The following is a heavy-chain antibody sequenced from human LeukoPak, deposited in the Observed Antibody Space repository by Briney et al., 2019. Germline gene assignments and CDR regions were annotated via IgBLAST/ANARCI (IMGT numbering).Heavy chain of an antibody. Sequence: ASVKVSCKASGYTFTGYYTHWVRQAPGRGLEWMGRINPNSGGTNYAQKFQGRVTLTRDTSISTAYMELRRLRSDDTAVYYCARGGLAYNDYWGQGTLVTVSS. D-gene: IGHD6-19*01. J-gene: IGHJ4*02. CDR2: INPNSGGT. V-gene: IGHV1-2*06. CDR1: GYTFTGYY. CDR3: ARGGLAYNDY.